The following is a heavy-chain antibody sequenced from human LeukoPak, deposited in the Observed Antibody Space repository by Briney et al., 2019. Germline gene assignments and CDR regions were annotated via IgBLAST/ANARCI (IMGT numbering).Heavy chain of an antibody. J-gene: IGHJ6*02. V-gene: IGHV1-2*02. Sequence: ASVKVSCKASGYAFTGYYMHWVRQAPGQGLEWMGWINPSSGGTNYAQKFQGRVTMTRDTSINTAYMELSRLRSDDTAVYYCAREGSSKTDYYYYGMDVWGQGTTVTVSS. CDR1: GYAFTGYY. D-gene: IGHD2-2*01. CDR2: INPSSGGT. CDR3: AREGSSKTDYYYYGMDV.